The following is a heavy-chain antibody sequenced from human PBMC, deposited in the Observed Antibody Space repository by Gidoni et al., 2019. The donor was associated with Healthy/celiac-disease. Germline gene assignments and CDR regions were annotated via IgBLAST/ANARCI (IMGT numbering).Heavy chain of an antibody. CDR3: AHRLNYGDFNWFDP. CDR1: GFSLSNSGVG. V-gene: IGHV2-5*01. D-gene: IGHD4-17*01. CDR2: IYWNDDK. Sequence: QITLKESGPTLVKPTQTLTLTCPFSGFSLSNSGVGVGWIRQPPGKALEWIALIYWNDDKRYSPSLKSRLTITKDTSKNQVVLTMTNMDPVDTATYYCAHRLNYGDFNWFDPWGQGTLVTVSS. J-gene: IGHJ5*02.